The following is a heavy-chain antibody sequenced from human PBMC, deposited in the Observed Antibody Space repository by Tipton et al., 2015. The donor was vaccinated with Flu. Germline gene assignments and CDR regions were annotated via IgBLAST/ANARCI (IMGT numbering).Heavy chain of an antibody. CDR2: IWFDGSNK. D-gene: IGHD1-26*01. CDR1: GFTFSSYG. Sequence: SLRLSCAASGFTFSSYGMHWVRQAPGKGLEWVAVIWFDGSNKYYADSVKGRFTISRDNSKNTLYLQMNSLRAEDTAVYFCAREGFGATATKYYYSGMDVWGQGTTVTVSS. V-gene: IGHV3-33*01. J-gene: IGHJ6*02. CDR3: AREGFGATATKYYYSGMDV.